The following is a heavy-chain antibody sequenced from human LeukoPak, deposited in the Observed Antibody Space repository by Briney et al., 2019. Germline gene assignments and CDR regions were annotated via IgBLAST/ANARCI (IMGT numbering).Heavy chain of an antibody. CDR2: IYYSGST. CDR3: ARGGYSYGFSY. D-gene: IGHD5-18*01. J-gene: IGHJ4*02. Sequence: SETLSLTCTVSGGSISSYYWSWIRQPPGKGLEWIGYIYYSGSTNYNPSLKSRVTISVDTSKNQFSLKLSSVTAADTAVYYCARGGYSYGFSYWGQGTLVTVSS. CDR1: GGSISSYY. V-gene: IGHV4-59*12.